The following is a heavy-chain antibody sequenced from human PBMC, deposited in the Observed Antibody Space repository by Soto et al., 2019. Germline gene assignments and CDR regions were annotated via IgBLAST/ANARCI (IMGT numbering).Heavy chain of an antibody. V-gene: IGHV1-69*06. CDR1: GGTFSSYA. Sequence: QVQLVQSGAEVKKPGSSVKVSCKASGGTFSSYAISWVRQAPGQGLEWMGGIIPIFGTANYAQKFQGRVTIAADKSTSRAYIELNSLRSEDTAVYYCARDSVMATNLDCGIDVWGEGTTVTVSS. CDR2: IIPIFGTA. D-gene: IGHD2-21*01. J-gene: IGHJ6*04. CDR3: ARDSVMATNLDCGIDV.